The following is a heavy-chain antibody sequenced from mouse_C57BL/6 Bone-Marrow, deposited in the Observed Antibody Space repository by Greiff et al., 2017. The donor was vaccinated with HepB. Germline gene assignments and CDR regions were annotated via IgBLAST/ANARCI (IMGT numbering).Heavy chain of an antibody. Sequence: EVKLVESGGGLVKPGGSLKLSCAASGFTFSSYAMSWVRQTPEKRLEWVATISDGGSYTYYPDNVKGRFTISRDNAKNNRYLQMSHLQSEDTAMYYCARDYDYDDAMDYWGQGTSVTVSS. V-gene: IGHV5-4*01. CDR2: ISDGGSYT. D-gene: IGHD2-4*01. CDR3: ARDYDYDDAMDY. J-gene: IGHJ4*01. CDR1: GFTFSSYA.